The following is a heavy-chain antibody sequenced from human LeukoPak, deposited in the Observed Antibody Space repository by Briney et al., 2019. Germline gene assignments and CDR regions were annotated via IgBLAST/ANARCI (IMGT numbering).Heavy chain of an antibody. J-gene: IGHJ4*02. D-gene: IGHD3-22*01. CDR2: IRDDGSNN. CDR1: GFIFSSYG. CDR3: AKDWDYYDSSGYYDY. V-gene: IGHV3-30*02. Sequence: PGGSLRLSCEASGFIFSSYGMHWVRQAPGRRLEWVAFIRDDGSNNYYADSVKGRFTTSRDNSKNTLYLQMNSLRAEDTAVYYCAKDWDYYDSSGYYDYWGQGTLVTVSS.